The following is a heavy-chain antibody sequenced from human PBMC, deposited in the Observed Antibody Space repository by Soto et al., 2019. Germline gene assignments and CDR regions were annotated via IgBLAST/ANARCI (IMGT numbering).Heavy chain of an antibody. V-gene: IGHV4-39*01. CDR2: IYYSGNT. Sequence: SETLSLTCTVSGFSISGSDYNWGWIRQPPGKGLEWIGSIYYSGNTYYNPSLKSRVTISVDTSKNQFSLKLSSVTAADTAEYYCARHRQWLLLPDFWGQGTLVTVSS. CDR3: ARHRQWLLLPDF. CDR1: GFSISGSDYN. J-gene: IGHJ4*02. D-gene: IGHD6-19*01.